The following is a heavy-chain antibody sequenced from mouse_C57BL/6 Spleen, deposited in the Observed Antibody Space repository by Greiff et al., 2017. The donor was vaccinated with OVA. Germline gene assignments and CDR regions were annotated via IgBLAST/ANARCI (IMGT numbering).Heavy chain of an antibody. CDR2: IYPGDGDT. Sequence: VQLQQSGAELVKPGASVKISCKASGYAFSSYWMNWVNQRPGKGLEWFGQIYPGDGDTNYNGTFKGKATLTADKSSSAPYMQLSSLTSEDSAVYCCARHWDGPHWYFDVWGTGTTVTVSS. CDR3: ARHWDGPHWYFDV. CDR1: GYAFSSYW. J-gene: IGHJ1*03. V-gene: IGHV1-80*01. D-gene: IGHD4-1*01.